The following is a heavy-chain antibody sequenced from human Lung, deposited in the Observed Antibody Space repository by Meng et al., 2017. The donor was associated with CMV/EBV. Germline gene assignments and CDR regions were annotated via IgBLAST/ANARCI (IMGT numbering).Heavy chain of an antibody. J-gene: IGHJ6*02. V-gene: IGHV3-23*03. Sequence: GESLKISCAASGFTFSTFAMSWVRQAPGKGLQWVSVIYSGDDSTYYADSVKGRFTISRDNSKNILYLQMNSLRAEDSAVYFCAKGKWGGYYYYYGMDVWGRGXTVPVSS. CDR3: AKGKWGGYYYYYGMDV. CDR1: GFTFSTFA. CDR2: IYSGDDST. D-gene: IGHD1-26*01.